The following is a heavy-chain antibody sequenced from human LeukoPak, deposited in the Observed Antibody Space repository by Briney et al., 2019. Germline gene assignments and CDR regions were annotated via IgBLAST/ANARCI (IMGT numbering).Heavy chain of an antibody. J-gene: IGHJ6*02. Sequence: SETLSLTCTVSGGSISSYYWSCIRQPPGKGLEWIGYIYYSGSTNYNPSLKSRVTISVDTSKNQFSLKLSSVTAADTAVYYCARHWGIAAAGTGGYYYYYGMDVWGQGTTVTVSS. D-gene: IGHD6-13*01. CDR2: IYYSGST. V-gene: IGHV4-59*08. CDR3: ARHWGIAAAGTGGYYYYYGMDV. CDR1: GGSISSYY.